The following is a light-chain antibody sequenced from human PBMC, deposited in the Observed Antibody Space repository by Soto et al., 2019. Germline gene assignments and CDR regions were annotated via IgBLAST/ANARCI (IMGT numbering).Light chain of an antibody. CDR2: DAS. J-gene: IGKJ4*01. CDR3: QQYDNLPLLI. CDR1: QDISNY. V-gene: IGKV1-33*01. Sequence: DIQMTQSPSSLSASVGDRVTITCQASQDISNYLNWYQQKPGKAPKLLIYDASNLETGVPSRFSGSGSGTDLTFTISSLLPEDIVTYYCQQYDNLPLLIFGGGTKVEIK.